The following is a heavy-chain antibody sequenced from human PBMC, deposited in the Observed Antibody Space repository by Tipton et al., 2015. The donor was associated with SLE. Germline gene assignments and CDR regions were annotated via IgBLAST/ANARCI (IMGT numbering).Heavy chain of an antibody. CDR1: GFMFDDYA. CDR2: IDWNGNDI. D-gene: IGHD1-26*01. J-gene: IGHJ3*01. Sequence: LSLTCAASGFMFDDYAMHWVRQAPGKGLEWVSGIDWNGNDIGYADSVKGRFTISRDNASVYLQMNSLKVDDLALYYCARASGSHYGALDLWGHGTMVTVSS. V-gene: IGHV3-9*03. CDR3: ARASGSHYGALDL.